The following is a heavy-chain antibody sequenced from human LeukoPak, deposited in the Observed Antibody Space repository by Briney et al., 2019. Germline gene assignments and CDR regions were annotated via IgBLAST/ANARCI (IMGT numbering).Heavy chain of an antibody. Sequence: GGSLRLSCAASGCTVSSNYMSWIRQAPGKGLEWISVIYSGGTTFYADSVKSRFTISRDNSKNTLYLQMNSLRAEDTAVYYCARDGPLRYCSGGSCYARSNIYYWGQGTLVTVSS. CDR3: ARDGPLRYCSGGSCYARSNIYY. D-gene: IGHD2-15*01. CDR2: IYSGGTT. V-gene: IGHV3-66*01. CDR1: GCTVSSNY. J-gene: IGHJ4*02.